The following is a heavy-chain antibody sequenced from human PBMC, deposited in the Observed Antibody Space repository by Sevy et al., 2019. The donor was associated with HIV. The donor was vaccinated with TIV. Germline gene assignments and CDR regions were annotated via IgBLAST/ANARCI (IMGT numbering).Heavy chain of an antibody. Sequence: SETLSLTCTVSSGSISSSSYYWGWIRQPPGKGLEWIGSIYYSGSTYYNPSLKSRVTISVDTSKNQFSLKLSSVTAADTAVYYCARLPDSSGYYYYFDYWGQGTLVTVSS. V-gene: IGHV4-39*01. CDR3: ARLPDSSGYYYYFDY. CDR2: IYYSGST. D-gene: IGHD3-22*01. J-gene: IGHJ4*02. CDR1: SGSISSSSYY.